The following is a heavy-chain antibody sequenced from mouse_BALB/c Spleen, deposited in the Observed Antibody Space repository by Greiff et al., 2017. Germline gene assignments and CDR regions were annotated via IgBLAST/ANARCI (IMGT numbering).Heavy chain of an antibody. D-gene: IGHD4-1*01. V-gene: IGHV1-9*01. CDR2: ILPGSGST. CDR1: GYTFSSYW. CDR3: ARSLGRDDFDY. J-gene: IGHJ2*01. Sequence: VQLQQSGAELMKPGASVKISCKATGYTFSSYWIEWVKQRPGHGLEWIGEILPGSGSTNYNEKFKGKATFTADTSSNTAYMQLSSLTSEDSAVYYCARSLGRDDFDYWGQGTTLTVSS.